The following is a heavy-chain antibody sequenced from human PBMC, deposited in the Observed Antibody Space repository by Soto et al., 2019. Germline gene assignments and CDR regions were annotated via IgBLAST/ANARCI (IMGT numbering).Heavy chain of an antibody. CDR1: GFTFSSYS. Sequence: GGSLRLSCAASGFTFSSYSIHWVRQAPGKGLEWVTLISYDGSNKYYADSVKGRFTIYRDNSENTLYLQMNSLRGDDTAVYYCARDTSYYDSSGFPPGDFWGQRTLVTVSS. CDR2: ISYDGSNK. J-gene: IGHJ4*02. V-gene: IGHV3-30*14. D-gene: IGHD3-22*01. CDR3: ARDTSYYDSSGFPPGDF.